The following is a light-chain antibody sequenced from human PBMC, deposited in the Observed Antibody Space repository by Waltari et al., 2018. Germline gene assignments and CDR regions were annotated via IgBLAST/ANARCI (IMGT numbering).Light chain of an antibody. CDR1: SSDVGGYNY. CDR2: DVS. Sequence: QSALTQPRPVSGSPGQSVTISCTGTSSDVGGYNYVSWYQQHPGKAPKLMIYDVSNRPPGVPDRFSGSKSGNTASLTISGLQAEDEADYYCCSYAGSYSPWVFGGGTKLTVL. J-gene: IGLJ3*02. V-gene: IGLV2-11*01. CDR3: CSYAGSYSPWV.